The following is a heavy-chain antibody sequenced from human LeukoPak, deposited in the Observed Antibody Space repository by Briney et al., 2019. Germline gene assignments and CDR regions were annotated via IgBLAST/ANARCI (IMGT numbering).Heavy chain of an antibody. Sequence: PGGSLRLSCAASGFTFSSYSMNWVRQAPGKGLEWVSSITSRSSYIYYADSVKGRFTISRDNAKNSLYLQMNSLRAEDTAVYYCARDFGGYCSGGSCYSGWSDYWGQGTLVTVSS. CDR2: ITSRSSYI. CDR1: GFTFSSYS. V-gene: IGHV3-21*01. CDR3: ARDFGGYCSGGSCYSGWSDY. J-gene: IGHJ4*02. D-gene: IGHD2-15*01.